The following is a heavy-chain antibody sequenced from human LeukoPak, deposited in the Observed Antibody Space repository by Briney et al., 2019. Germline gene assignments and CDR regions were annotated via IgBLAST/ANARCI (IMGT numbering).Heavy chain of an antibody. CDR2: IYYSGST. CDR1: GGSISSYY. Sequence: SETLSLTCTVSGGSISSYYWRWLRQPPGKGLEWIGFIYYSGSTNYNPSLKSRITVSVDTSKNQFSLKLSSVTAADTAVYYCASSMDIVATISWFYPWGQGTLVTVSS. D-gene: IGHD5-12*01. V-gene: IGHV4-59*01. J-gene: IGHJ5*02. CDR3: ASSMDIVATISWFYP.